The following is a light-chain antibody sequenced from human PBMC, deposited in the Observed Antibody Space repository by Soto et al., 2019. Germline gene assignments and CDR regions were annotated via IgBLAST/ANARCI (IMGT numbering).Light chain of an antibody. CDR1: SSDVAAYNF. Sequence: QSVLTQPASVSGSPGQSVAISCTGTSSDVAAYNFVSWYQQHPGKAPKLIVFDVSNRPSWVSARFSGSKSGNTASLTISGLKADDEADYYCSSYTSGGNYVFGTGTKLTVL. CDR3: SSYTSGGNYV. V-gene: IGLV2-14*01. CDR2: DVS. J-gene: IGLJ1*01.